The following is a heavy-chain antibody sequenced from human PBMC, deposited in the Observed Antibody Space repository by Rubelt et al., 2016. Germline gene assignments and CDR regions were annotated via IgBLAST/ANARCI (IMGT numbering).Heavy chain of an antibody. CDR1: GGTFSSYA. Sequence: QVQLVQSGAEVKKPGSSVKVSCKASGGTFSSYAISWVRQAPGQGLEWMGRIIPILGIANYAQKFQGRVTITADKSTGTGYMELSRRRSEDTAVYYCARALEGDFDYWGQGTMVTVS. D-gene: IGHD1-1*01. CDR3: ARALEGDFDY. CDR2: IIPILGIA. J-gene: IGHJ4*02. V-gene: IGHV1-69*04.